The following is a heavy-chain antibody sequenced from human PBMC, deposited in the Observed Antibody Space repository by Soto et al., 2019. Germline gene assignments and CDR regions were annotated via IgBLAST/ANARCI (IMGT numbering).Heavy chain of an antibody. D-gene: IGHD3-16*01. CDR2: GGSGGST. J-gene: IGHJ6*03. CDR1: GFTFSTYG. CDR3: VKFRGRAYYYYYMDV. Sequence: DVQLLESGGGLVQRGGSLRLSCAASGFTFSTYGMTWVRQAPGKGLEWVSYGGSGGSTYYADSVKGRFTISRDNSKNALYLQINSLSAEDTAVYYFVKFRGRAYYYYYMDVWGNGTTVTVSS. V-gene: IGHV3-23*01.